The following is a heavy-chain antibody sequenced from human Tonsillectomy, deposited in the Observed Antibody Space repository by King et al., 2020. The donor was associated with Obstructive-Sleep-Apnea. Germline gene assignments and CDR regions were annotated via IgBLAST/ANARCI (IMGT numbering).Heavy chain of an antibody. J-gene: IGHJ4*02. V-gene: IGHV3-74*01. CDR2: INPDGSVA. D-gene: IGHD4-17*01. CDR1: GFTFSSYW. Sequence: VQLVESGGALVQPGGSPRLSCAASGFTFSSYWMHWVRQAPGKGLVWVSRINPDGSVAIYADSVKGRFTISRDNAKNTLYLQMNDLRPGDTARYYCARPTVTLEYWGQGSQVTVSS. CDR3: ARPTVTLEY.